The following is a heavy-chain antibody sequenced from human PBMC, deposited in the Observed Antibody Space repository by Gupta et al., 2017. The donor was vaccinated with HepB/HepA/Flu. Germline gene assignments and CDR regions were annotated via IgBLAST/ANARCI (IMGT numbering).Heavy chain of an antibody. V-gene: IGHV3-74*01. CDR1: GFPFSECW. CDR2: IKGDGSVI. CDR3: LTYRRWIAGMVKSPTPES. D-gene: IGHD5-12*01. J-gene: IGHJ4*02. Sequence: EAQVVESGGRLVQPGGSLRLACTAAGFPFSECWMQWGRQAPGKGLVWVSRIKGDGSVINYEESGKGRGTISRDNAKDTLDRQMNSLREEEKDVYFCLTYRRWIAGMVKSPTPESWAQGTLV.